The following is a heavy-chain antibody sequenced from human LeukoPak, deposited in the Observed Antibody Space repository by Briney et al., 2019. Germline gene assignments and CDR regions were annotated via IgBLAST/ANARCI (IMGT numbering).Heavy chain of an antibody. J-gene: IGHJ4*02. CDR3: IVEARYCSGGSCYSYDY. CDR2: IDHSGST. D-gene: IGHD2-15*01. CDR1: GGSLSGYS. V-gene: IGHV4-34*03. Sequence: PSETLSLTCAVFGGSLSGYSWSWIRQPPGKGLEWIGEIDHSGSTNYNSSLKSRVTISVDTSKNHFSLRLSSVTAADTAAYYCIVEARYCSGGSCYSYDYWGQGTLVTVSS.